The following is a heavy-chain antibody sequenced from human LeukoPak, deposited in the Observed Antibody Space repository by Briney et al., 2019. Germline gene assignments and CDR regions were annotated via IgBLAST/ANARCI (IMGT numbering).Heavy chain of an antibody. Sequence: GGSLRLSCAASGFTFSSYAMSWVRHAPGKRLEWVSAISGSGGSTYYADSVKGRFTISRDNSKNTLYLQMNSLRAEDTAVYYCAKGRFAYGINWFDPWGQGTMVTVSS. V-gene: IGHV3-23*01. CDR1: GFTFSSYA. CDR3: AKGRFAYGINWFDP. D-gene: IGHD4-17*01. J-gene: IGHJ5*02. CDR2: ISGSGGST.